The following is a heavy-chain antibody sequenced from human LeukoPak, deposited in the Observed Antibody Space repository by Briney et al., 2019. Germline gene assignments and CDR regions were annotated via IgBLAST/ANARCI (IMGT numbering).Heavy chain of an antibody. CDR3: ARDAPGYTGYLS. D-gene: IGHD5-12*01. V-gene: IGHV3-30-3*01. Sequence: AGGSLRLSCAASGFTFSSYAMHWVRQAPGKGLEWVAVISYDGSNKYYADSVKGRFTISRDNSKNTLYLQMNSLRAEDTAVYYCARDAPGYTGYLSWGQGTLVTVSS. CDR2: ISYDGSNK. CDR1: GFTFSSYA. J-gene: IGHJ5*02.